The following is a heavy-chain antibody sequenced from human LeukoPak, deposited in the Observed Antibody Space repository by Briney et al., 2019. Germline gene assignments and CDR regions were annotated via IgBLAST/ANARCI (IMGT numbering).Heavy chain of an antibody. CDR2: INHSGST. V-gene: IGHV4-34*01. Sequence: TPSETLSLTCAVYGGSFSGYYWSWIRQPPGKGLEWIGEINHSGSTNYNPSLKSRVTISVDTSKNQFSLKLSSVTAADTAVYYCARPRWFFGVSRANWYFDLWGRGTLVTVSS. J-gene: IGHJ2*01. D-gene: IGHD3-3*01. CDR3: ARPRWFFGVSRANWYFDL. CDR1: GGSFSGYY.